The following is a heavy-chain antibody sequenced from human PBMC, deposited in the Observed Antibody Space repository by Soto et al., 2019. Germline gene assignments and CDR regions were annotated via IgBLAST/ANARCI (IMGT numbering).Heavy chain of an antibody. D-gene: IGHD2-2*02. Sequence: VASVKVSCKASGYTFTSYGISWVRQAPGQGLEWMGWISAYNGNTNYAQKLQGRVTMTTDTSTSTAYMELRSLRSDDTAVYYCARDLGCSSTSCYTRFDPWGQGTLVTVSS. J-gene: IGHJ5*02. V-gene: IGHV1-18*01. CDR1: GYTFTSYG. CDR3: ARDLGCSSTSCYTRFDP. CDR2: ISAYNGNT.